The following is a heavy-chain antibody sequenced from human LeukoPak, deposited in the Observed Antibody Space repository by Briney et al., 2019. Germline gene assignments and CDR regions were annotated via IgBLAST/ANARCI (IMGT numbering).Heavy chain of an antibody. Sequence: GGSLRLSCAASGFTFSSYSMNWVRQAPGKGLEWVSSISSSSSYIYYADSVKGRFTISRDNAKNTLYLQMNSLRAEDTAVYYCARLSGSFLDYWGQGTLVTVSS. CDR1: GFTFSSYS. V-gene: IGHV3-21*01. D-gene: IGHD1-26*01. CDR3: ARLSGSFLDY. J-gene: IGHJ4*02. CDR2: ISSSSSYI.